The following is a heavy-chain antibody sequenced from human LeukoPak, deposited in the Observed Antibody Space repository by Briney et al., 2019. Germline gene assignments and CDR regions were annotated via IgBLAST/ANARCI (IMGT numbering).Heavy chain of an antibody. CDR3: ARAPRGIFDY. D-gene: IGHD3-16*01. J-gene: IGHJ4*02. CDR2: TYYRSKWYN. V-gene: IGHV6-1*01. CDR1: VDTVSSNSAA. Sequence: SQTLSLTFAISVDTVSSNSAAWSWIRQSPSRGLEWLGRTYYRSKWYNDYAVSVKSRITINPDTSKNQFSLQLNSVTPEDTAVYYCARAPRGIFDYWGQGTLVTVSS.